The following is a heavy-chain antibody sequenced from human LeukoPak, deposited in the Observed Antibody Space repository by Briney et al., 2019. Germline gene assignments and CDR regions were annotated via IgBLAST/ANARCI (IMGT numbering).Heavy chain of an antibody. V-gene: IGHV3-23*01. CDR2: ISHSGGST. CDR3: AKDSGTCCWYFDL. Sequence: GGSLRLSCTASDFTFSSYDMTWVRQAPGKGLEWVSSISHSGGSTYADSAKGRFTISRDNSKNTLYLQMNSLRAEDAAVYYCAKDSGTCCWYFDLWGRGTLVTVSS. J-gene: IGHJ2*01. CDR1: DFTFSSYD. D-gene: IGHD1-26*01.